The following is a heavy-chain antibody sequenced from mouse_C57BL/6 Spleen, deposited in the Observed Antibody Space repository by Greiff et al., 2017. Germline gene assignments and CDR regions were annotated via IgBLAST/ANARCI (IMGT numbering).Heavy chain of an antibody. CDR1: GYTFTDYN. D-gene: IGHD1-1*01. CDR3: ARYYYGSSSFDY. V-gene: IGHV1-18*01. Sequence: VQLKESGPELVKPGASVKIPCKASGYTFTDYNMDWVKQSHGKSLEWIGDINPNNGGTIYNQKFKGKATLTVDKSSSTAYMELRSLTSEDTAVYYCARYYYGSSSFDYWGQGTTLTVSS. CDR2: INPNNGGT. J-gene: IGHJ2*01.